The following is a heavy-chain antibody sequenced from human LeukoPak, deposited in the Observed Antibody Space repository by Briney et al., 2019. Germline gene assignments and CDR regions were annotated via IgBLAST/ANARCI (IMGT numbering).Heavy chain of an antibody. Sequence: GGSLRLSCAASGFSFSTYTMGWVRQAPGKGLEWVSMITGSGGSTYYTDSVKGRFTISRENSKTTLYLQMNSLTAEDTAVFYCARVGSRGYYFDYWGQGTLVSVSS. J-gene: IGHJ4*02. CDR2: ITGSGGST. V-gene: IGHV3-23*01. CDR3: ARVGSRGYYFDY. D-gene: IGHD1-26*01. CDR1: GFSFSTYT.